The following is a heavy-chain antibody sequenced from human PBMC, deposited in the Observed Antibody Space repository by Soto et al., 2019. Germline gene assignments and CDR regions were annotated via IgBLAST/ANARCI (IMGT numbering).Heavy chain of an antibody. Sequence: SDTLSLTCTVSGCSISSYYWSWTRQPPGKGLEWIGYIYYSGSTNYNPSLKSRVTISVDTSKNQFSLKLSSVTAADTAVYYCARQTTVTTGGVDYWGQGTLVTVS. CDR3: ARQTTVTTGGVDY. D-gene: IGHD4-17*01. V-gene: IGHV4-59*01. J-gene: IGHJ4*02. CDR1: GCSISSYY. CDR2: IYYSGST.